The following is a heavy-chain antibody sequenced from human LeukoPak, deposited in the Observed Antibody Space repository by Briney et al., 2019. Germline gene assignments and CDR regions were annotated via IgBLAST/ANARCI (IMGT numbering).Heavy chain of an antibody. V-gene: IGHV4-39*07. CDR2: IYYSGST. J-gene: IGHJ4*02. Sequence: SETLSLTCTVSGGSISSSSYYWGWIRQPPGKGLEWIGSIYYSGSTYYNPSLKSRVTISVDTSKNQFSLTLSSVTAADTAVYYCAGEGYYDSSGYWSFRNLLSSDYWGQGTLVTVSS. D-gene: IGHD3-22*01. CDR1: GGSISSSSYY. CDR3: AGEGYYDSSGYWSFRNLLSSDY.